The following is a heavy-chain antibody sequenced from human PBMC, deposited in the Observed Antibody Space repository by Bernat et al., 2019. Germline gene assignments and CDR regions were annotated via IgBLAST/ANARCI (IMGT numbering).Heavy chain of an antibody. CDR2: IRSKAYGGTT. V-gene: IGHV3-49*03. CDR1: GFTFGDYA. D-gene: IGHD5-18*01. J-gene: IGHJ4*02. CDR3: TRDWNTAMVH. Sequence: EVQLVESGGGLVQPGRSLRLSCTASGFTFGDYAMSWFRQAPGKGLEWGGFIRSKAYGGTTEYAASVKGRFTISRDDSKSIAYLQMNSLKTEDTAVYSCTRDWNTAMVHWGQGTLVTVSS.